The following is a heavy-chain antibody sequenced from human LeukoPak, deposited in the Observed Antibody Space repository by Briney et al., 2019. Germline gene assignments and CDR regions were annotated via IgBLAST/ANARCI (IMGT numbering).Heavy chain of an antibody. CDR3: AKGLATPITMVRGVMGGYYFDY. J-gene: IGHJ4*02. D-gene: IGHD3-10*01. V-gene: IGHV3-23*01. Sequence: GGSLRLSCAASGFTFSSYAMSWVRQAPGKGLEWVSAISGSGGSTYYADSVKGRFTISRDNSKNTLYLQMNSLRAEDTAVYYCAKGLATPITMVRGVMGGYYFDYWGQGTLVTVSS. CDR1: GFTFSSYA. CDR2: ISGSGGST.